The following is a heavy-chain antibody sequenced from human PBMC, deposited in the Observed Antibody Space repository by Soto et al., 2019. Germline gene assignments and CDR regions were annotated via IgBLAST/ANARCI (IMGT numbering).Heavy chain of an antibody. Sequence: PGGSLRLSCAASGFTVSGTYLSWVRQAPGKGLEWVSSISSSCSYIYYADSVKGRFTISRDNAKNSLYLQMNSLRAEDTAVYYCARDGYKTKGAFDIWGQGTMVTVSS. V-gene: IGHV3-21*01. CDR2: ISSSCSYI. J-gene: IGHJ3*02. CDR1: GFTVSGTY. CDR3: ARDGYKTKGAFDI. D-gene: IGHD5-12*01.